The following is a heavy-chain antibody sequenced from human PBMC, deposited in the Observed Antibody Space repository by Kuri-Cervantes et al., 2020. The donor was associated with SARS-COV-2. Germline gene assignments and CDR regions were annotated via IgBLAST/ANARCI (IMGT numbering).Heavy chain of an antibody. CDR2: IYHSGST. J-gene: IGHJ4*02. Sequence: GSLRLSCTVSGGSISSSSYYWGWIRQPPGKGLERIGSIYHSGSTYYNPSLKSRVTISVDTSKNQFSLKLSSVTAADTAVYYCARHLSRIAAAQIDYWGQGTLVTVSS. CDR1: GGSISSSSYY. D-gene: IGHD6-13*01. CDR3: ARHLSRIAAAQIDY. V-gene: IGHV4-39*07.